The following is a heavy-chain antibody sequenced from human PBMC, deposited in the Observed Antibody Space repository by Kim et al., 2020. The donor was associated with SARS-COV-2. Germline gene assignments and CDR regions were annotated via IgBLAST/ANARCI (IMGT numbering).Heavy chain of an antibody. CDR2: ISKDGSDK. J-gene: IGHJ4*02. CDR1: GFTFSDFG. Sequence: GGSLRLSCAASGFTFSDFGMHWVRQAPGKGLEWVAVISKDGSDKYYADSVKGRFTISRDNSKNTLYLQMNSLRAEDTAVYYCAKALGTSSPIYYFDYWSQGTLVTVSS. D-gene: IGHD1-1*01. V-gene: IGHV3-30*18. CDR3: AKALGTSSPIYYFDY.